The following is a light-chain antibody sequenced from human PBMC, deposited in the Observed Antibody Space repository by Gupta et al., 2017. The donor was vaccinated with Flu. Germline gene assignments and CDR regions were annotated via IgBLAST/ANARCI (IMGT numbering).Light chain of an antibody. CDR3: MQSLQIRT. CDR2: LVS. Sequence: VLTKSHPSLTVTSGEPVSISCKSSQRLLHSNGNNYLDWYLQKPGQPPQVLVYLVSNRASGVPDRFSGSGSGTDFTPKISRVAAEDVGVYYCMQSLQIRTFGQGTKLEIK. V-gene: IGKV2-28*01. CDR1: QRLLHSNGNNY. J-gene: IGKJ1*01.